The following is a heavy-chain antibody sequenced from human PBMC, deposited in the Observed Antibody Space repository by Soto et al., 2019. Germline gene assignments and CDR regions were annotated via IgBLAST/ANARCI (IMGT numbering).Heavy chain of an antibody. J-gene: IGHJ4*02. D-gene: IGHD3-22*01. CDR2: ISGSGGST. Sequence: GGSLRLSCAASGFTFSSYAMSWVRQAPGKGLEWVSAISGSGGSTYYADSVKGRFTISRDNSKNTLYLQMNSLRAEDTAVYYCARDPRTYYYDSSGYYNGYFDYWGQGTLVTVSS. CDR1: GFTFSSYA. CDR3: ARDPRTYYYDSSGYYNGYFDY. V-gene: IGHV3-23*01.